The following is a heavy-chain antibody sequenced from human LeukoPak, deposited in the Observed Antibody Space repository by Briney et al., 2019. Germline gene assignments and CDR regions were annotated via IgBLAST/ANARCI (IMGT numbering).Heavy chain of an antibody. D-gene: IGHD5-12*01. CDR2: IYYSGST. CDR1: GGSISSYY. CDR3: ARGSDTGYVSYYYYYYGMDV. J-gene: IGHJ6*02. V-gene: IGHV4-59*01. Sequence: PSETLSLTCTVSGGSISSYYWSWIRQPPGKGLEWIGYIYYSGSTNYNPSLKSRVTISVDTSKNQFSLKLSSVTAADTAVYYCARGSDTGYVSYYYYYYGMDVWGQGTTVTVSS.